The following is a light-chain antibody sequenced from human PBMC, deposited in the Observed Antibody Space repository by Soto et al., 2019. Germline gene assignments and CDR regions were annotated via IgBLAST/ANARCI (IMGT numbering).Light chain of an antibody. CDR2: DVT. CDR3: SSYTTSSTRGV. Sequence: QSVLTQPASVSGSPGQSITISCTGTSSDVGAYNYVSWYQQLPGKAPKLMIHDVTIRPSGVSHRFSGSKSGNTASLTISGLQAEDGADYYCSSYTTSSTRGVFGTGTKLTVL. CDR1: SSDVGAYNY. J-gene: IGLJ1*01. V-gene: IGLV2-14*01.